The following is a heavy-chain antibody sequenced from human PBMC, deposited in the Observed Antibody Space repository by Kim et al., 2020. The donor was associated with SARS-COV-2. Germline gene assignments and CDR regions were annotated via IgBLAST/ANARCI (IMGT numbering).Heavy chain of an antibody. Sequence: GGSLRLSCAASGFTFSSYSMNWVRQAPGKGLEWVSSISSSSSYIYYADSVKGRFTISRDNAKNSLYLQMNSLRAEDTAVYYCARDPVFGDYHSDWFDPWGQGTLVTVSS. J-gene: IGHJ5*02. D-gene: IGHD4-17*01. V-gene: IGHV3-21*01. CDR1: GFTFSSYS. CDR2: ISSSSSYI. CDR3: ARDPVFGDYHSDWFDP.